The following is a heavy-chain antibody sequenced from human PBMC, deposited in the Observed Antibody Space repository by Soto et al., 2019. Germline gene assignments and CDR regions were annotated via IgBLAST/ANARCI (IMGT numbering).Heavy chain of an antibody. D-gene: IGHD4-17*01. J-gene: IGHJ4*02. CDR3: ASTGLRSLFDY. CDR2: IYYSGSS. CDR1: GGSISTYY. Sequence: PSETLSLTCTVSGGSISTYYWSWIRQPPGQGLEWIGYIYYSGSSNYNPSLKSRVTISVDTSKNQFSLKLNSVTAADTAVYYCASTGLRSLFDYWGQGTLVTVSS. V-gene: IGHV4-59*12.